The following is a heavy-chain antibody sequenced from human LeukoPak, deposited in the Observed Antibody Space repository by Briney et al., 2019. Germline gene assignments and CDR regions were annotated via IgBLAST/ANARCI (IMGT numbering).Heavy chain of an antibody. Sequence: SETLSLTCTVSGGSISSYYWSWIRQPPGKGLEWIGYIYYSGSTKYNPSLRSRVTTSVDTSKNQFSLKLSSVTAADTAVYYCARGEMATIEDAFDIWGQGTMVTVSS. CDR3: ARGEMATIEDAFDI. V-gene: IGHV4-59*01. J-gene: IGHJ3*02. D-gene: IGHD5-24*01. CDR1: GGSISSYY. CDR2: IYYSGST.